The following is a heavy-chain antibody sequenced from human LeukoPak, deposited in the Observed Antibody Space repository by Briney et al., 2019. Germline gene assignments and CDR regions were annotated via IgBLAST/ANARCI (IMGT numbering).Heavy chain of an antibody. V-gene: IGHV3-66*02. CDR3: ARDSSSWRQDFDY. CDR1: GFTVSSNY. Sequence: GGSLRLSCAASGFTVSSNYMSWVRQAPGKGLEWVSVIYSGGSTYYADSVKGRFTISRDNSKNTLYLQMNSLRAEDTAVYYCARDSSSWRQDFDYWGQGTPVTVSS. CDR2: IYSGGST. D-gene: IGHD6-13*01. J-gene: IGHJ4*02.